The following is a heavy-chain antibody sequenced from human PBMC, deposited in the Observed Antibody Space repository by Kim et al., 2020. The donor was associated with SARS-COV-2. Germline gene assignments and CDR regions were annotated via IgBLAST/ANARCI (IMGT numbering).Heavy chain of an antibody. D-gene: IGHD2-15*01. V-gene: IGHV3-21*01. CDR3: ARDNLGYCSGGRCYSNGGVAY. J-gene: IGHJ4*02. Sequence: GGSLRLSCAASGFTFSSFTLVWVRQAPGKGLEWVSSISSSSGYISYADSVKGRFTISRDNGDNSLYLQMNSLRAEDTAVYYCARDNLGYCSGGRCYSNGGVAYWGQGTLVTVSP. CDR1: GFTFSSFT. CDR2: ISSSSGYI.